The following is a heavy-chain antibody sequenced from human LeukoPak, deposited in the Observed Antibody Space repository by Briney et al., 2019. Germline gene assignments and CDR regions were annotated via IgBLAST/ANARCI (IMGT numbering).Heavy chain of an antibody. J-gene: IGHJ5*02. CDR1: GFTFITYD. CDR3: AILKWLPGFDP. V-gene: IGHV3-48*04. CDR2: ISYSSTTM. Sequence: GGSLRLSCEASGFTFITYDMNWVRQAPGKGLEWVSYISYSSTTMYYADSVKGRFTISRDNAKNSLYLQMNSLRVEDTAVYYCAILKWLPGFDPWGQGTLVTVSS. D-gene: IGHD5-12*01.